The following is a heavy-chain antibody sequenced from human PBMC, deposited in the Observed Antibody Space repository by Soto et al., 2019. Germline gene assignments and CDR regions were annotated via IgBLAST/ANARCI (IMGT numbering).Heavy chain of an antibody. V-gene: IGHV3-30*18. Sequence: QVQLVESGGGVVQPGRSLRLSCAASGFSFITSGMHWVRLSPGKGLEWVAIVSYDGSDKYYADSVKGRFTISRDNFENTLYLQMNSLRAEDTAVYYCAKLGNYAYDYWGQGTLVTVSS. CDR1: GFSFITSG. CDR3: AKLGNYAYDY. J-gene: IGHJ4*02. CDR2: VSYDGSDK. D-gene: IGHD1-7*01.